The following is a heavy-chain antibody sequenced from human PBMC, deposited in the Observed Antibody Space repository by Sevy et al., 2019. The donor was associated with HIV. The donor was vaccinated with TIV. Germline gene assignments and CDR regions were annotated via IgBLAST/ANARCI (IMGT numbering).Heavy chain of an antibody. CDR3: AREHPDCSSTSCFPNGMDV. J-gene: IGHJ6*02. CDR1: GFTFSSYA. V-gene: IGHV3-30-3*01. D-gene: IGHD2-2*01. Sequence: GGSLRLSCAASGFTFSSYAMHWVRQAPGKGLEWVAVISYDGSNKYYADSVKGRFTISRDNSKNTLYLQMNSLRAEDTAVYYCAREHPDCSSTSCFPNGMDVWGQGTTVTVSS. CDR2: ISYDGSNK.